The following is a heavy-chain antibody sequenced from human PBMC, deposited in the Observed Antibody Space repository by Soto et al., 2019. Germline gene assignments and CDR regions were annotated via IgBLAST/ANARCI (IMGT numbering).Heavy chain of an antibody. D-gene: IGHD6-13*01. J-gene: IGHJ4*02. V-gene: IGHV1-18*01. CDR2: ISGYNGNT. Sequence: ASVKVSCKASGYTFTNYGINWVRQAPGQGLEWMGWISGYNGNTNYAQKLQVRVTMTTDTSTSTVYMELRSLRSDDTAVYYCARGQAEDHFDYWGQGTLVTVSS. CDR3: ARGQAEDHFDY. CDR1: GYTFTNYG.